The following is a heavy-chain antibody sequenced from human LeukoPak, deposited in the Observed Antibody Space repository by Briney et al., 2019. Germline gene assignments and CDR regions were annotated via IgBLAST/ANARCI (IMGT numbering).Heavy chain of an antibody. D-gene: IGHD3-22*01. CDR2: ISYDGSNK. V-gene: IGHV3-30*18. Sequence: GGSLRLSCAASGFTFSSYGMHWVRQAPGKGLEWVAVISYDGSNKYYADSVKGRFTISRDNSKNTLYLQMNSLRAEDTAVYYCAKEGEYYDSSGYPDYWGQGTLVTVSS. J-gene: IGHJ4*02. CDR3: AKEGEYYDSSGYPDY. CDR1: GFTFSSYG.